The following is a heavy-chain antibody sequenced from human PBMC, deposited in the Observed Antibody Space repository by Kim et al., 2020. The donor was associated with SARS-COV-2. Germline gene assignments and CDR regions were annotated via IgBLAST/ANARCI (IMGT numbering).Heavy chain of an antibody. V-gene: IGHV3-9*01. CDR2: IMWDSSRV. D-gene: IGHD2-15*01. J-gene: IGHJ6*02. Sequence: GGSLRLFCAASGFTVDEHAMHWVRQAPGKGLEWVSAIMWDSSRVGYADSVKGRFTISRDNAKKSLFLQMNSLRPEDTALYYCVKDITPGGADVWGQGTT. CDR1: GFTVDEHA. CDR3: VKDITPGGADV.